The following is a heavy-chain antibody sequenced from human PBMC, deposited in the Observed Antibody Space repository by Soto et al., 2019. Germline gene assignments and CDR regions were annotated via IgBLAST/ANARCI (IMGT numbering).Heavy chain of an antibody. Sequence: SETLSLTCAVSGGSISSGGYSWSWIRQPPGKGLEWIGYIYHSGSTYCNPSLKSRVTISVDRSKNQFSLKLSSVTAADTAVYYCARVFGGNEKSKYRSSNSCSKVPGLDGLSNWFDPWGQGTLAT. CDR3: ARVFGGNEKSKYRSSNSCSKVPGLDGLSNWFDP. D-gene: IGHD2-2*01. CDR1: GGSISSGGYS. V-gene: IGHV4-30-2*01. J-gene: IGHJ5*02. CDR2: IYHSGST.